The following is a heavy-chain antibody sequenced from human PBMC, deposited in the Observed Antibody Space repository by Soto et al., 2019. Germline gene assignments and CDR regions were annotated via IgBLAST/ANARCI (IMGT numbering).Heavy chain of an antibody. D-gene: IGHD3-22*01. CDR3: ARGYYDSSGQSNTFDI. CDR2: IYQTGSI. CDR1: GGSINNNF. V-gene: IGHV4-4*02. Sequence: PSETLSLTCAVSGGSINNNFWSWVRQPPGKGLEWIGEIYQTGSINYNPSLKSRVTISVDTSKNQFSLKLNSVTAADTAVYYCARGYYDSSGQSNTFDIWGQGTMVTVSS. J-gene: IGHJ3*02.